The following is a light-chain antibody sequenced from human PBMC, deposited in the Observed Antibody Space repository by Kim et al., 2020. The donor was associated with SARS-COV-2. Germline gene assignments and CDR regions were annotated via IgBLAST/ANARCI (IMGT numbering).Light chain of an antibody. V-gene: IGLV3-19*01. CDR2: GKN. Sequence: SSELTQDPAVSVALGQTVRITCQGDSLRSYYASWYQQKPGQAPVLVLYGKNNRPSWNPDRFSVSSSGNTASLTITAAQAEDEADYYCNSLDSSGNHLVFGGGTKLTVL. CDR3: NSLDSSGNHLV. CDR1: SLRSYY. J-gene: IGLJ3*02.